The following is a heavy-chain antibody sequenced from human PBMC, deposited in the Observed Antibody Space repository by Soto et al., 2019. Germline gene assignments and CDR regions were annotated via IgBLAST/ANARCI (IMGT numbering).Heavy chain of an antibody. CDR2: ISGSGGST. V-gene: IGHV3-23*01. CDR1: GLTFSSYA. CDR3: AKGAPSKYCRSTSCYSGRYFDY. D-gene: IGHD2-2*01. J-gene: IGHJ4*02. Sequence: EVQLLESGGGLVQPGGSLRLSCAASGLTFSSYAMSWVRQAPGKGLEWVSAISGSGGSTYYADSVKGRFTISRDNSKNTLYLQMNSLRAADTAVYYCAKGAPSKYCRSTSCYSGRYFDYWGQGPLVTVSS.